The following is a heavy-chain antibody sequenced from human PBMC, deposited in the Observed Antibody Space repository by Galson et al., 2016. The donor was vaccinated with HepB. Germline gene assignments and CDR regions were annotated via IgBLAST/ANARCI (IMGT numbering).Heavy chain of an antibody. J-gene: IGHJ6*02. D-gene: IGHD3-3*01. CDR3: AGYKPRFWSGSSKHYYYGMDV. V-gene: IGHV3-48*03. CDR1: GLTFSSYE. Sequence: SLRLSCAASGLTFSSYEMNWVRQAPGQGLEWVSYISSRGNTIYYADSVKGRLTISRDNAKNSLYLQMNSLRAEDTAGYYCAGYKPRFWSGSSKHYYYGMDVWGQGTTVTVSS. CDR2: ISSRGNTI.